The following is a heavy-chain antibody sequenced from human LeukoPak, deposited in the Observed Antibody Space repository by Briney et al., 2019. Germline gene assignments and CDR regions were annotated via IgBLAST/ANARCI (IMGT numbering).Heavy chain of an antibody. D-gene: IGHD6-6*01. J-gene: IGHJ6*03. Sequence: GGSLRLSCAASGFTVSSNYMSWVRQAPGKGLEWVSVIYSGGSTYYADSVKGRFTISRDNSKNTLYLQMNSLRAEDTAVHYCAREGSSSYYYYYMDVWGKGTTVTVSS. CDR3: AREGSSSYYYYYMDV. CDR2: IYSGGST. V-gene: IGHV3-66*01. CDR1: GFTVSSNY.